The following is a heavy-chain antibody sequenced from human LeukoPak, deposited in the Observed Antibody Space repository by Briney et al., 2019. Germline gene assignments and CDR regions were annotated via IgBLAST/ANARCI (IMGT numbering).Heavy chain of an antibody. CDR2: INGAGSDT. D-gene: IGHD3-3*01. V-gene: IGHV3-23*01. J-gene: IGHJ5*02. Sequence: GGSLRLSCAASGFTFSNAWMSWVRQAPGKGLIWVSSINGAGSDTYYADSVKGRFSISRDNSRRTLYLQMSSLRAEDTAIYYCVVSDFWSGYYDHNWFDPWGQGILVTVSS. CDR3: VVSDFWSGYYDHNWFDP. CDR1: GFTFSNAW.